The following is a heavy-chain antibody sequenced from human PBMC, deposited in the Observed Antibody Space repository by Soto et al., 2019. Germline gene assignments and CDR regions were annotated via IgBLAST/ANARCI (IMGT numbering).Heavy chain of an antibody. J-gene: IGHJ4*02. Sequence: GGSLRLSCAASGFTFSSYAMHWVRQAPGKGLEWVAVISYDGSNKYYADSVKGRFTISRDNSKNTLYLQMNSLRAEDTAVYYCARDLKASSGLGLDYWGQGTLVTVSS. V-gene: IGHV3-30-3*01. D-gene: IGHD3-22*01. CDR1: GFTFSSYA. CDR2: ISYDGSNK. CDR3: ARDLKASSGLGLDY.